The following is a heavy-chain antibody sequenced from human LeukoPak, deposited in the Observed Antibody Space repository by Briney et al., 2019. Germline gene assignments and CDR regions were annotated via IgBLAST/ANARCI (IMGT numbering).Heavy chain of an antibody. D-gene: IGHD1-26*01. J-gene: IGHJ4*02. V-gene: IGHV3-30-3*02. Sequence: GRSLRLSCAASGFTFSSYAMHWVRQAPGKGLEWVAVISYDGSNKYYADSVKGRFTISRDNSKNTLYLQMNSLRAEDTAVYYCAKTGSGSYLDYWGQGTLVTVSS. CDR1: GFTFSSYA. CDR2: ISYDGSNK. CDR3: AKTGSGSYLDY.